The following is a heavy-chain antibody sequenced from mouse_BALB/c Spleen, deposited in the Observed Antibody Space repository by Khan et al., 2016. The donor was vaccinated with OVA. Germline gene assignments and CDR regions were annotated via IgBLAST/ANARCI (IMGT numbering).Heavy chain of an antibody. CDR3: ARQPYYHYNIMDY. D-gene: IGHD2-10*01. J-gene: IGHJ4*01. V-gene: IGHV2-6-1*01. Sequence: QVQLKESGPDLVAPSQSLSITCTISGFSLTNYGVHWVRQPPGKGLEWLVVIWSDGRTTYNSALKSRLTISKDNSKSQVFLKMNSLQTDDTAMYFCARQPYYHYNIMDYWGQGTSVTVSS. CDR1: GFSLTNYG. CDR2: IWSDGRT.